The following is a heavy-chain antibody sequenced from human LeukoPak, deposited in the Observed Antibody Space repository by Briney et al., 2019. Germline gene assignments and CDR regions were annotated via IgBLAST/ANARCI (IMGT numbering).Heavy chain of an antibody. CDR1: GFTFSSYE. CDR3: ASSSGY. D-gene: IGHD6-25*01. CDR2: ISSGGGTI. J-gene: IGHJ4*02. V-gene: IGHV3-48*03. Sequence: GGSLRLSCAASGFTFSSYEMNWVRQAPGKGLEWVSYISSGGGTIYNADSVKGRFTISRDNAKKSLYLQMDSLRAEDTAVYYCASSSGYWGQGTLVTVSS.